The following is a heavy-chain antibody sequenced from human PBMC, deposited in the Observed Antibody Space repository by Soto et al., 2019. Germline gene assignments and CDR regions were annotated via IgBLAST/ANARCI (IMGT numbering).Heavy chain of an antibody. CDR3: AKHAEYCSGGICSFPYFFDY. CDR1: GFAFSSCA. V-gene: IGHV3-23*01. Sequence: GGSLRLSCPASGFAFSSCAMSWVRQAPGKGLEWVSGVSASGDPTDYADSVKGRFTISRENSRNTLYLLMNSLRAEDTAVYYCAKHAEYCSGGICSFPYFFDYWGQGTLVTVSS. D-gene: IGHD2-15*01. CDR2: VSASGDPT. J-gene: IGHJ4*02.